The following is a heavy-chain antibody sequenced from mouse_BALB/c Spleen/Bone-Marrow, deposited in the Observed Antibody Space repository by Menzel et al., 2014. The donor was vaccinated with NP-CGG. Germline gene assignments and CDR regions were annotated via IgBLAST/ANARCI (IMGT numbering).Heavy chain of an antibody. Sequence: VQLQQSGAELVRPGSSVKISCKASGYTFSNFWMNWVKRRPGQGLEWIGQIHPGDGDTNNNGKFKGKATLTTDKSSSTAYMHLSSLSSEDSAVYFCARVYYGNLDYWGQGTTLTVSS. CDR2: IHPGDGDT. CDR3: ARVYYGNLDY. J-gene: IGHJ2*01. V-gene: IGHV1-80*01. D-gene: IGHD2-1*01. CDR1: GYTFSNFW.